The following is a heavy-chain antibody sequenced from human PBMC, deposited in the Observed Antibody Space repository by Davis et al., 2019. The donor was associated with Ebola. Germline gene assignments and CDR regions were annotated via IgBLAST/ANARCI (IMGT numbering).Heavy chain of an antibody. CDR3: ARKQGIGAYFDL. D-gene: IGHD2-21*01. CDR1: GGSFSGYY. CDR2: IYYSGST. V-gene: IGHV4-59*12. Sequence: MPSETLSLTCAVYGGSFSGYYWSWIRQPPGKGLEWIGYIYYSGSTNYNPSLKSRVTISVDTSKNQFSLKLSSVTAADTAVYYCARKQGIGAYFDLWGRGTLVTVSS. J-gene: IGHJ2*01.